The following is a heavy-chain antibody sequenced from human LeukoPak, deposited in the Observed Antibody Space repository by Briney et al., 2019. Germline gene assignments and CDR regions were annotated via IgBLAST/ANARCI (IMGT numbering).Heavy chain of an antibody. CDR3: ARGPHQWLGYYYYYMDV. CDR1: GGSISSGSYY. Sequence: SETLSLTCTVSGGSISSGSYYWSWIRQPAGKGLEWIGRIYTSGSTNYNPSLKSRVTISVDTSKNQFSLKLSSVTAADTAVYYCARGPHQWLGYYYYYMDVWGKGTTVTVSS. D-gene: IGHD6-19*01. J-gene: IGHJ6*03. V-gene: IGHV4-61*02. CDR2: IYTSGST.